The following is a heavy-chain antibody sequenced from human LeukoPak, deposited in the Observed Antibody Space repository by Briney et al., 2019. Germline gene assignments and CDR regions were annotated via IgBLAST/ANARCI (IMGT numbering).Heavy chain of an antibody. CDR3: AKEAGASARNFQH. V-gene: IGHV3-30*02. D-gene: IGHD2-15*01. Sequence: PGGSLRLSCAASGLSFRTHGMHWVRQAPGKGLEWVAFIRYDGVNKFYGDSVKGRFTVSRDNSKNTLYLEMNSLRPEDTAVYYCAKEAGASARNFQHWGQGTLVTVSS. J-gene: IGHJ1*01. CDR2: IRYDGVNK. CDR1: GLSFRTHG.